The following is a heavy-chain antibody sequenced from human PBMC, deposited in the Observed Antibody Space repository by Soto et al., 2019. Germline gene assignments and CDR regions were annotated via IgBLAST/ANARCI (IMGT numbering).Heavy chain of an antibody. J-gene: IGHJ3*02. Sequence: GESLKISCKGSGYSFTSYWIGWVRQMPGKGLEWMGIIYPGDSDTRYSPSFQGQVTISADKSISTAYLQWSSLKASDTAMYYCARQGPGHYYDSSCYYYDAFDIWGQGTMVTVSS. D-gene: IGHD3-22*01. CDR1: GYSFTSYW. CDR2: IYPGDSDT. V-gene: IGHV5-51*01. CDR3: ARQGPGHYYDSSCYYYDAFDI.